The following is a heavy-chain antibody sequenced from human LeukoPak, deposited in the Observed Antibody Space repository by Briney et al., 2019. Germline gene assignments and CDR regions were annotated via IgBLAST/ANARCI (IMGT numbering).Heavy chain of an antibody. CDR3: TRSGSYGDDAFDI. CDR1: GVSNSSYQ. J-gene: IGHJ3*02. D-gene: IGHD3-10*01. Sequence: SETLSLTCTVSGVSNSSYQWSWIRQPPGKGLEWIGYIYYSGSTNYNPSLKSRVTISVDTSKNQFSLKLSSVTAADTAVYYCTRSGSYGDDAFDIWGQGTMVTVSS. V-gene: IGHV4-59*08. CDR2: IYYSGST.